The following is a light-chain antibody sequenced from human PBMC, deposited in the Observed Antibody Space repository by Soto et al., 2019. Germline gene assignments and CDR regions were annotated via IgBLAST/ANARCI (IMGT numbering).Light chain of an antibody. CDR3: QQYNSDPIT. J-gene: IGKJ5*01. Sequence: DIPMTQSPSTLSASVGDRVTITCRASQSISNWLAWYQHKPGKAPKFLIYKASNLESGVPSRFSGSGSGTAFTLTISSLQPDNFATYYCQQYNSDPITFGQGTRLEIK. CDR1: QSISNW. CDR2: KAS. V-gene: IGKV1-5*03.